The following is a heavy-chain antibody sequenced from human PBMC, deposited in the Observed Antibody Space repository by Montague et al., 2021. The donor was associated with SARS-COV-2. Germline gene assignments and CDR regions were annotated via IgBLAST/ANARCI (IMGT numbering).Heavy chain of an antibody. CDR2: ISYAGRT. J-gene: IGHJ4*02. Sequence: SETLSLTCTVSGGSISSPDYYWGWIRQSPGKGLEWIGSISYAGRTYYNPSLRSRVSFSMDTSKNHFSLSLNSVTAADTAVYFCARQLPPYCSTNKCYPYYFDVWGRGALVTVSS. CDR1: GGSISSPDYY. CDR3: ARQLPPYCSTNKCYPYYFDV. V-gene: IGHV4-39*01. D-gene: IGHD2-2*01.